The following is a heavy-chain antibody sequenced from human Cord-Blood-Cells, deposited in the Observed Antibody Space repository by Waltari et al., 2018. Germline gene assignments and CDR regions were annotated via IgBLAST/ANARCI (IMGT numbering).Heavy chain of an antibody. V-gene: IGHV1-69*09. CDR3: AREPEADPPGALGY. Sequence: QVQLVQSGAEVKKPGSSVKVSCKASGGTFSSYAISWVRQAPGQGLEWMGRIIPILGIANYAKKFQGRVTITADKSTSTAYMELSSLRSEDTAVYYCAREPEADPPGALGYWGQGTLVTVSS. D-gene: IGHD7-27*01. CDR1: GGTFSSYA. J-gene: IGHJ4*02. CDR2: IIPILGIA.